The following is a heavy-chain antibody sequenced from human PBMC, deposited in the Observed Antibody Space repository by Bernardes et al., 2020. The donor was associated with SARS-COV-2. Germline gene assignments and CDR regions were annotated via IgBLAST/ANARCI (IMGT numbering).Heavy chain of an antibody. J-gene: IGHJ5*02. CDR2: FDPEDGET. V-gene: IGHV1-24*01. CDR1: GYTLTELS. D-gene: IGHD4-17*01. CDR3: ATVRPHDYGDYGWYNWFDP. Sequence: ASVKVSCKVSGYTLTELSMHWVRQAPGKGLEWMGGFDPEDGETIYAQKFQGRVTMTEDTSTDTAYMELSSLRSEDTAVYYCATVRPHDYGDYGWYNWFDPWGQGTLVTVSS.